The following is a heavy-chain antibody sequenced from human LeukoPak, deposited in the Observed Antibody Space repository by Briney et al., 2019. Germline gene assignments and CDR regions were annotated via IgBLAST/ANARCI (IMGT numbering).Heavy chain of an antibody. V-gene: IGHV3-30*02. Sequence: GGSLRLSCAASGFTFSDYGMHWVRQAPGKGLEWVTFIRYDGINQYYADSVKGRFTISRGNSKNTLDLQMNSLRAEDTAVYYCAKDGYYFGSGTYAGYWGQGTLVTVSS. J-gene: IGHJ4*02. CDR3: AKDGYYFGSGTYAGY. D-gene: IGHD3-10*01. CDR2: IRYDGINQ. CDR1: GFTFSDYG.